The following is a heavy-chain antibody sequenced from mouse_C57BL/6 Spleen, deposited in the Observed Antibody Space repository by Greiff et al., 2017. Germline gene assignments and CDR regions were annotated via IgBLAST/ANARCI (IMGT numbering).Heavy chain of an antibody. J-gene: IGHJ4*01. Sequence: QVQLQQPGAELVRPGSSVKLSCKASGYTFTSYWMHWVKQRPIQGLEWIGNIDPSDSETHYNQKFKDKATLTVDKSSSTAYMQLSSLTSEDSAVYYGARSHDYDDYAMDYWGQGTSVTVSS. CDR3: ARSHDYDDYAMDY. CDR2: IDPSDSET. CDR1: GYTFTSYW. D-gene: IGHD2-4*01. V-gene: IGHV1-52*01.